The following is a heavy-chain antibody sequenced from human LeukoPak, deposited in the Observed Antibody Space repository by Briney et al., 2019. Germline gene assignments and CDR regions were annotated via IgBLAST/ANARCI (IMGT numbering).Heavy chain of an antibody. CDR3: ARDRPYRNSAPYSYYGMDV. V-gene: IGHV4-34*01. CDR2: INHSGST. Sequence: SETLSLTCAVYGGSFSGYYWSWIRQPPGRGLEWIGEINHSGSTNYNPSLKSRVTISVDTSKNQFSLKLSSVTAADTAVYYCARDRPYRNSAPYSYYGMDVWGQGTTVTVSS. J-gene: IGHJ6*02. CDR1: GGSFSGYY. D-gene: IGHD1-26*01.